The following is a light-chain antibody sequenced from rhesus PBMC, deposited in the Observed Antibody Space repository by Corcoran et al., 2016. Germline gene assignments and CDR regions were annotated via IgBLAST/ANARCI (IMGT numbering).Light chain of an antibody. CDR1: ENVNNY. V-gene: IGKV1-74*01. Sequence: DIQMTQSPSSLSASVGDRVTITCRASENVNNYLTWYQQKPGKAPKLLIYKASHLQSGVPSRFSGSGSGTVYTFTISSLQPEDVTTYYCKRGYGTPFTFGPGTKLDIK. J-gene: IGKJ3*01. CDR3: KRGYGTPFT. CDR2: KAS.